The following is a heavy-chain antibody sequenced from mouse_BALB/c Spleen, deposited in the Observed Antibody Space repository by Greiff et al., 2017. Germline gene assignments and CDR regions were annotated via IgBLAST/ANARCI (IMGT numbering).Heavy chain of an antibody. CDR2: IDPETGGT. V-gene: IGHV1-15*01. D-gene: IGHD2-1*01. J-gene: IGHJ1*01. CDR1: GYTFTDYE. CDR3: TRRPGGNYVWYFDV. Sequence: VQLQQSGAELVRPGASVTLSCKASGYTFTDYEMHWVKQTPVHGLEWIGAIDPETGGTAYNQKFKGKATLTADKSSSTAYMELRSLTSEDSAVYYCTRRPGGNYVWYFDVWGAGTTVTVSS.